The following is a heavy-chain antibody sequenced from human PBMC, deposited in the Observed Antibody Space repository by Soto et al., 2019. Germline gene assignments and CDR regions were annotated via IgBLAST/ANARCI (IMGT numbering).Heavy chain of an antibody. CDR3: VRWVGHFDF. V-gene: IGHV4-59*08. Sequence: SEALSLTCTVSGGSISSYYCSWIRQPPGKGLEWIGHIYYSGSTDYNPSLKSRVTISVDTSKNQFSLKLSTVTAADTAVYYCVRWVGHFDFWGPGTLVTVSS. J-gene: IGHJ4*02. CDR1: GGSISSYY. D-gene: IGHD1-26*01. CDR2: IYYSGST.